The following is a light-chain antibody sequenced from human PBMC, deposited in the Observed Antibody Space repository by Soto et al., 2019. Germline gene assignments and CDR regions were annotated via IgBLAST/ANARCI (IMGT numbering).Light chain of an antibody. V-gene: IGLV2-14*01. CDR1: SGDIGSYNR. Sequence: QSVLTQPASVSWSPGQSFTISCTGTSGDIGSYNRVSWYQQHPGKAPKLIIYEVTDRPSGVSNRFSGSKSGNTASLTISGLQAEDEAEYYCSSYTNINTRACVFGTGTKVTVL. CDR3: SSYTNINTRACV. J-gene: IGLJ1*01. CDR2: EVT.